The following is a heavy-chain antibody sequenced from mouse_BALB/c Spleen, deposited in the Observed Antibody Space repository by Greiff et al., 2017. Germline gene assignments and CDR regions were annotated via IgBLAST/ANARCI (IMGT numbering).Heavy chain of an antibody. CDR3: ARDDYDFHWYFDV. Sequence: EVKLEESGGGLVKPGGSLKLSCAASGFTFSSYAMSWVRQTPEKRLEWVASISSGGSTYYPDSVKGRFTISRDNARNILYLQMSSLRSEDTAMYYCARDDYDFHWYFDVWGAGTTVTVSS. V-gene: IGHV5-6-5*01. CDR1: GFTFSSYA. D-gene: IGHD2-4*01. CDR2: ISSGGST. J-gene: IGHJ1*01.